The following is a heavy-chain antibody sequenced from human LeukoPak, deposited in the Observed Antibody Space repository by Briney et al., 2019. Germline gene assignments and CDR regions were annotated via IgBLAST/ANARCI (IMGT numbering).Heavy chain of an antibody. J-gene: IGHJ5*02. CDR3: ARAKSGSSTSWFDP. CDR1: GYTFTGYY. D-gene: IGHD2-2*01. Sequence: ASVKVSCKAPGYTFTGYYMHWVRQAPGQGLEWMGRINPNSGGTNYAQKFQGRVTMTRDTSISTAYMELSRLRSDDTAVYYCARAKSGSSTSWFDPWGQGTLVTVSS. V-gene: IGHV1-2*06. CDR2: INPNSGGT.